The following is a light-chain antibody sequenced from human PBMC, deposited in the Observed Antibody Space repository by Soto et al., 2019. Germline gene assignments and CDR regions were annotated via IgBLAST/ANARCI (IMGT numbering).Light chain of an antibody. J-gene: IGKJ5*01. Sequence: DMQITESRSSLSASVGDRVTITCQASQNINNYLNWYQQKPGRAPKLLIYDASNLEAGVPSRFRGSGSGTDFTFTISRLQPEDIATYYCQQYENLPTFGQGTRLEIK. CDR3: QQYENLPT. CDR1: QNINNY. V-gene: IGKV1-33*01. CDR2: DAS.